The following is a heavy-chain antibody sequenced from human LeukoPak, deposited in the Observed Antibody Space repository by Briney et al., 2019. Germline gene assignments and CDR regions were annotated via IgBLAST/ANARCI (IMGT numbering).Heavy chain of an antibody. D-gene: IGHD3-22*01. Sequence: GGSLRLSCAASGFTVSSNYMSWVRQAPGKGLEWVSVIYSGGSTYYADSVKGRFTISRDNSKNTLYLQMNSLRAEDTAVYYCARDYYDSSGYYYFDYWGRGTLVTVSS. V-gene: IGHV3-53*01. CDR1: GFTVSSNY. CDR2: IYSGGST. CDR3: ARDYYDSSGYYYFDY. J-gene: IGHJ4*02.